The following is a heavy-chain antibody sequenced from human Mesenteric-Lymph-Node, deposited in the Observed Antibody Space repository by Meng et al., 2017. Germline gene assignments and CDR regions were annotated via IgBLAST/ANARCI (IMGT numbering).Heavy chain of an antibody. CDR3: ARAVGDAFDI. D-gene: IGHD1-26*01. CDR2: INTKNGGT. Sequence: ASVKVSCKASGYTFTGNYLHWVRQAPGQGLEWMGWINTKNGGTKYAQKFQGRATLTRDTSISTGYMDLTSLRSDDTAIYYCARAVGDAFDIWGQGTMVTVSS. J-gene: IGHJ3*02. CDR1: GYTFTGNY. V-gene: IGHV1-2*02.